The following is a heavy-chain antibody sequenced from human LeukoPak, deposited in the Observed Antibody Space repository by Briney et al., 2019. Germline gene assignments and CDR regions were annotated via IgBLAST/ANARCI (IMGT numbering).Heavy chain of an antibody. CDR1: GFTFSSYS. Sequence: GGSLRLSCAASGFTFSSYSMNWVRQAPGKGLEWVSSISSSSSYIYYADSVKGRFTISGDNAKNSLYLQMNSLRAEDTAVYYCASRVAGTYYFDYWGQGTLVTVSS. V-gene: IGHV3-21*01. CDR2: ISSSSSYI. J-gene: IGHJ4*02. D-gene: IGHD6-19*01. CDR3: ASRVAGTYYFDY.